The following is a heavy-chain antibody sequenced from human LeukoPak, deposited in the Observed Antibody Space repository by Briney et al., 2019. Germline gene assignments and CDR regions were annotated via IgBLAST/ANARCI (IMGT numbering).Heavy chain of an antibody. D-gene: IGHD2-15*01. CDR2: IPYDGSNK. J-gene: IGHJ5*02. CDR1: GFTFSSYA. CDR3: ARDNIVVVVAATAGWFDP. Sequence: EGSLRLSCAASGFTFSSYAMHWVRQAPGKGLEWVAVIPYDGSNKYYADSVKGRFTISRDNSKNTLYLQMNSLRAEDTAVYYCARDNIVVVVAATAGWFDPWGQGTLVTVSS. V-gene: IGHV3-30-3*01.